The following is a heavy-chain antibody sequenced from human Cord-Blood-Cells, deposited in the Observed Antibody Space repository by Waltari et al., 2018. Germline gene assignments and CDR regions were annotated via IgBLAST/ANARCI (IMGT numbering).Heavy chain of an antibody. V-gene: IGHV4-4*07. D-gene: IGHD7-27*01. Sequence: QVQLQESGPGLVKPSETLSLTCTVPGGSLTSYYWSWIRQPAGKGLEWIGRIYTSGSTNYNPSLKSRVTMSVDTSKNQFSLKLSSVTAADTAVYYCARAFIANWYYFDYWGQGTLVTVSS. CDR3: ARAFIANWYYFDY. CDR1: GGSLTSYY. CDR2: IYTSGST. J-gene: IGHJ4*02.